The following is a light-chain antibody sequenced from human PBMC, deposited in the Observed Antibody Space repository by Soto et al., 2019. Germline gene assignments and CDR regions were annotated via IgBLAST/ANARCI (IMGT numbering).Light chain of an antibody. CDR2: TVF. V-gene: IGKV1-39*01. J-gene: IGKJ4*01. Sequence: DIQMTQTPSSLSAPIGDRVTITCRASQSIYCSLNLYQQKPGEAPKLLIYTVFSLHSGVASRFSGSGSGTDFTLTIASLQPEDFATYYCQQSYTAPQTLGGGTKVDIK. CDR3: QQSYTAPQT. CDR1: QSIYCS.